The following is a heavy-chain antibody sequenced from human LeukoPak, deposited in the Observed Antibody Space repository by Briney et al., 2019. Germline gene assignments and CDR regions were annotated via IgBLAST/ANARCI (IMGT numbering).Heavy chain of an antibody. CDR3: ARGSGSYWFDY. CDR1: GGSISSGGYY. V-gene: IGHV4-31*03. D-gene: IGHD1-26*01. Sequence: SETLSLTCTVSGGSISSGGYYWSRIRQHPGKGLEWIGYIYYSGSTYYNPSLKSRVTISVDTSKNQFSLKLSSVTAADTAVYYCARGSGSYWFDYWGQGTLVTVSS. CDR2: IYYSGST. J-gene: IGHJ4*02.